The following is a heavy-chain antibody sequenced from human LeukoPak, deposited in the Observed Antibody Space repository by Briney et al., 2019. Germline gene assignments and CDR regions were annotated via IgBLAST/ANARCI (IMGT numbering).Heavy chain of an antibody. CDR2: MNPNSGNT. J-gene: IGHJ5*02. CDR3: ARGQMFYGSGSYRNWFDP. CDR1: GGTFSSYA. V-gene: IGHV1-8*02. D-gene: IGHD3-10*01. Sequence: ASVKVSCKASGGTFSSYAISWVRQAPGQGLEWMGWMNPNSGNTGYTKKLQGRVTMTRNTSITTAYMELSSLRSEDTAVYYCARGQMFYGSGSYRNWFDPWGQGTLVTVSS.